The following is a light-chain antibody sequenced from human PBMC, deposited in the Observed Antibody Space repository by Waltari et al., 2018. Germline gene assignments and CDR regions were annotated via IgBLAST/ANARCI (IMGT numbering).Light chain of an antibody. J-gene: IGKJ4*01. CDR1: QSISSW. CDR2: KAS. V-gene: IGKV1-5*03. CDR3: QQYNSYSPLT. Sequence: DIQMTQSPSTLSASVVERVTITCRASQSISSWLAWYQQKPGKAPKPLIYKASSLESGVPSRFSGSGSGTEFTLTISSLQPDDFATYYCQQYNSYSPLTFGGGTKVEIK.